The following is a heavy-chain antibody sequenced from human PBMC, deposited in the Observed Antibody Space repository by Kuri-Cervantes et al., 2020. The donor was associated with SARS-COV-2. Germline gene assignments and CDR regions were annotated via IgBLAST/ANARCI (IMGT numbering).Heavy chain of an antibody. V-gene: IGHV4-59*01. Sequence: SEPLSLTCTVSGGSISSYYWSWIRQPPGKGLEWIGYIYYSGSTNYNPSLKSRVTISVDTSKNQFSLKLSSVTAADTAVYYCARGGYYYGSGYSLWGQGALVTVSS. CDR3: ARGGYYYGSGYSL. D-gene: IGHD3-10*01. CDR1: GGSISSYY. J-gene: IGHJ4*02. CDR2: IYYSGST.